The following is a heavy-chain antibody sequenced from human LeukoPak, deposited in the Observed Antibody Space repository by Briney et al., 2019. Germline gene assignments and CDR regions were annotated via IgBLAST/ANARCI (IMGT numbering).Heavy chain of an antibody. CDR3: ARDRLIDYYYYHMDV. J-gene: IGHJ6*03. CDR2: INWNGGST. Sequence: GGSLRLSCAASGFTFSSYAMSWVRQAPGKGLEWVPGINWNGGSTGYTDSVKGRFTISRDNAKNSLYLQMNSLRAEDTALYYCARDRLIDYYYYHMDVWGKGTTVTVSS. CDR1: GFTFSSYA. D-gene: IGHD3-22*01. V-gene: IGHV3-20*04.